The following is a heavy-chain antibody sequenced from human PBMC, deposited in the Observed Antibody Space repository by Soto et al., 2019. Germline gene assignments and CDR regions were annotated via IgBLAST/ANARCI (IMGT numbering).Heavy chain of an antibody. CDR2: MNPNSGNT. Sequence: QVQLVQSGAEVKKPGASVKVSCKASGYTFTSYDINWVRQATGQGLEWMGWMNPNSGNTGYAQKFQGRVTMTRNTSISTAYMQLSSLRSEDTALYYCVRERSAAGTGWFDPWGQGTLVTVSS. CDR1: GYTFTSYD. J-gene: IGHJ5*02. CDR3: VRERSAAGTGWFDP. V-gene: IGHV1-8*01. D-gene: IGHD6-13*01.